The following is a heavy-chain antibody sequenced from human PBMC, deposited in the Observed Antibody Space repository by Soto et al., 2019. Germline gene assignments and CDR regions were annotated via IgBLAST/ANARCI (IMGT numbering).Heavy chain of an antibody. J-gene: IGHJ4*02. CDR1: GGSISSYY. CDR2: IYTSGST. CDR3: ARACSSNSCYDVFDY. D-gene: IGHD2-2*01. Sequence: SETLSLTCTVSGGSISSYYWSWIRQPAGKGLEWIGRIYTSGSTNYNPSLKGRVTMSVDTSKNQFSLKLSSVTAADTAVCYCARACSSNSCYDVFDYWGQGTLVTVSS. V-gene: IGHV4-4*07.